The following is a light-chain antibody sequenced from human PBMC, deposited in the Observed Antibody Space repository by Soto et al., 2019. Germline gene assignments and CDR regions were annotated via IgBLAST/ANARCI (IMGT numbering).Light chain of an antibody. J-gene: IGLJ1*01. CDR3: SSYTSSSTLGGV. Sequence: QSVLTQPASVSGSPGQSITISCTGTSSDVGGYNYVSWYQQHPGKAPKLMIYDVSNRPSGVSNRFSGSKSGNTASLTISGLQAEDEADYYCSSYTSSSTLGGVFGTGTKSPS. V-gene: IGLV2-14*01. CDR2: DVS. CDR1: SSDVGGYNY.